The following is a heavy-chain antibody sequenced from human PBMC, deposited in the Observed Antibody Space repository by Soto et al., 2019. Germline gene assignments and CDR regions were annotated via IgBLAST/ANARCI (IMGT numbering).Heavy chain of an antibody. CDR2: ISYDGSNK. V-gene: IGHV3-30*18. CDR1: GFTFSSYG. D-gene: IGHD5-18*01. CDR3: AKPDTAMAYDAFDI. J-gene: IGHJ3*02. Sequence: LRLSFAASGFTFSSYGMHWVRQAPGKGLEWVAVISYDGSNKYYADSVKGRFTISRDNSKNTLYLQMNSLRAEDTAVYYCAKPDTAMAYDAFDIWGQGTMVTVSS.